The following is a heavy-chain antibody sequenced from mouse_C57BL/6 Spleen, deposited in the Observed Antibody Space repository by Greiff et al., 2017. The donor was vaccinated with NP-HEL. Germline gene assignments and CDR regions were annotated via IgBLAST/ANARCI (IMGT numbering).Heavy chain of an antibody. Sequence: EVQGVESGGGLVKPGGSLKLSCAASGFTFSDYGMHWVRQAPEKGLEWVAYISSGSSTLYYADTVKGRFTISRDNAKNTLFLQMTSLRSEDTAMYYCARAGVVAPYAMDYWGSRNLSHRLL. CDR1: GFTFSDYG. CDR3: ARAGVVAPYAMDY. D-gene: IGHD1-1*01. J-gene: IGHJ4*01. V-gene: IGHV5-17*01. CDR2: ISSGSSTL.